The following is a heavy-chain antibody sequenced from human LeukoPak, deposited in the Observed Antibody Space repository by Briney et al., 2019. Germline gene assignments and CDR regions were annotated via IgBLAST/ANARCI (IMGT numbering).Heavy chain of an antibody. J-gene: IGHJ4*02. V-gene: IGHV1-69*06. Sequence: ASVKVSCKASGGTFSNFAISWVRQAPGQGLEWMGGIIPLFGTANYGQKSQGRVTITADKSTSTAYMELSSLRSEDTAVYYCARDLGSSWYSGVDYWGQGTLVTVSS. CDR3: ARDLGSSWYSGVDY. CDR1: GGTFSNFA. CDR2: IIPLFGTA. D-gene: IGHD6-13*01.